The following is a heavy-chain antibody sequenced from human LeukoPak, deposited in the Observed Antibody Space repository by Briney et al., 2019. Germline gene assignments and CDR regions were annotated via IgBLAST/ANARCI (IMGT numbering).Heavy chain of an antibody. V-gene: IGHV4-61*02. CDR1: GGSISSGSYY. CDR2: IYTSGST. J-gene: IGHJ6*03. Sequence: SQTMSLTCTVSGGSISSGSYYWSWIRQPAGKGLEWIGRIYTSGSTNYNPSLKSRVTISVDTSKNQFSLKLSSVTAADTAVFYCARDRINYYGSGSYPYYYMDLWGKGTTVTVSS. CDR3: ARDRINYYGSGSYPYYYMDL. D-gene: IGHD3-10*01.